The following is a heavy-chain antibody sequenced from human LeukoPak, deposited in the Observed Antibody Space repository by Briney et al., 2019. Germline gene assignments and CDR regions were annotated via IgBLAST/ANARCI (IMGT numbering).Heavy chain of an antibody. J-gene: IGHJ4*02. CDR2: ILCSGCST. CDR3: AKWGDYDVLTGYYVPDY. D-gene: IGHD3-9*01. V-gene: IGHV3-23*01. CDR1: GFTFNQYA. Sequence: PGVSLSLSCAVSGFTFNQYAMMCAPGAPGRAREWGSAILCSGCSTYYTDSVKGRFTVPRDNYKSTLYLQMNSLRAEDTALYYCAKWGDYDVLTGYYVPDYWGQGTLVTVSS.